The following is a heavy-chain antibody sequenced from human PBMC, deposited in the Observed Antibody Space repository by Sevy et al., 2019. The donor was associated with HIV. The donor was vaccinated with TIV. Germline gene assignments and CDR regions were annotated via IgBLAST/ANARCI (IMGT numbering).Heavy chain of an antibody. Sequence: SETLSLTCTVSGDSINNFYWAWIRQTPEKGLEWIGYIYYNGRTNYNPSLSSRVIISLDTSKNQYSLRLSSVTAADTAVYYCAREVGRRRPKSHYGMDVWGQGTAVTVSS. V-gene: IGHV4-59*01. CDR1: GDSINNFY. D-gene: IGHD1-1*01. J-gene: IGHJ6*02. CDR3: AREVGRRRPKSHYGMDV. CDR2: IYYNGRT.